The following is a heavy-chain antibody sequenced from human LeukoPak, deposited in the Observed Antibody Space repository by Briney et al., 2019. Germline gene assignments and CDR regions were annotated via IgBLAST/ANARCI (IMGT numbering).Heavy chain of an antibody. J-gene: IGHJ3*02. Sequence: GGSLRLSCVASGFTFSNYWMHWVRQPPGKGLEWVGRTRNEANIYTTKYAASVKGRFTISRDDSKNSLYLQMNSLKTEDTAVYYCASPVGATTVRAFDIWGQGTMVTVSS. CDR3: ASPVGATTVRAFDI. V-gene: IGHV3-72*01. D-gene: IGHD1-26*01. CDR1: GFTFSNYW. CDR2: TRNEANIYTT.